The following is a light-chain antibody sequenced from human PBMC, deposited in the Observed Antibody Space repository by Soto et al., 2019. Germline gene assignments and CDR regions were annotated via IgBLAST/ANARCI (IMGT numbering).Light chain of an antibody. CDR3: QQYDSSSVT. Sequence: ILTQSAGTLSRSPGEGPTLSWGASQTVISTHLAWYQQKNGQAPRPLIYATSNRATGIPDRSSGSGYGRDFNLTIDRLEPEDFAVYYCQQYDSSSVTFGQGTRLEIK. J-gene: IGKJ5*01. CDR2: ATS. V-gene: IGKV3-20*01. CDR1: QTVISTH.